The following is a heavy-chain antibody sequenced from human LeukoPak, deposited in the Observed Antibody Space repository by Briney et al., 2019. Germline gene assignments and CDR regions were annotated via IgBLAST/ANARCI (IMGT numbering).Heavy chain of an antibody. CDR3: AKDSIPLLSPNPGIAVAAPAFDY. V-gene: IGHV3-9*01. CDR1: GFTFSSYG. CDR2: ISWNSGSI. Sequence: PGGSLRLSCAASGFTFSSYGMHWVRQAPGKGLEWVSGISWNSGSIGYADSVKGRFTISRDNAKNSLYLQMNSLRAEDTALYYCAKDSIPLLSPNPGIAVAAPAFDYWGQGTLDTVSS. J-gene: IGHJ4*02. D-gene: IGHD6-19*01.